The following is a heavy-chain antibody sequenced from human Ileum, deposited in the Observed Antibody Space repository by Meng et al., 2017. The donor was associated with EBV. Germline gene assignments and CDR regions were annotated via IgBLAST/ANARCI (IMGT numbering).Heavy chain of an antibody. D-gene: IGHD6-19*01. CDR3: ARDGYSSGSD. Sequence: QVQLLESGPGRGKPSETLSLTCSVSGDSVSSGGNYWSWIRQPPGKGLEWIGYIYNSGSTNYNPSLKSRVTISVDTSKNQFSLKLSSVTAADTAVYYCARDGYSSGSDWGQGTLVTVSS. CDR1: GDSVSSGGNY. J-gene: IGHJ4*02. CDR2: IYNSGST. V-gene: IGHV4-61*08.